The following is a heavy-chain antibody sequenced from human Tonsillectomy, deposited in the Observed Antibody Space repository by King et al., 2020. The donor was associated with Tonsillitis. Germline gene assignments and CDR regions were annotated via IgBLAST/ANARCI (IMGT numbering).Heavy chain of an antibody. CDR3: ARGKYCGGDCYYYFDY. CDR2: IYSGGST. D-gene: IGHD2-21*01. Sequence: VQLVETGGGLIQPGGSLRLSCAASGFTVSSNYMSWVRQAPGKGLEWVSVIYSGGSTYYADSVKGRFTISRDNSKNTLYLQMNRLRAEDTAVFYCARGKYCGGDCYYYFDYWGQGTLVTVSS. CDR1: GFTVSSNY. V-gene: IGHV3-53*02. J-gene: IGHJ4*02.